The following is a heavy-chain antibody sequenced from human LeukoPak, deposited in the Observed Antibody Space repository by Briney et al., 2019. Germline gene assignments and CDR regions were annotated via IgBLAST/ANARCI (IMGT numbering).Heavy chain of an antibody. CDR2: IYYSGST. J-gene: IGHJ3*02. Sequence: SETLSLTCTVSGGSISSYYWSWIRQPPGKGLEWIGYIYYSGSTNYNPSLKSRVTISVDTSKNQFSLKLSSVTAADTAVYYCARDNGRYSDFWSGYPPGAFDIWGQGTMVTVSS. CDR3: ARDNGRYSDFWSGYPPGAFDI. V-gene: IGHV4-59*01. D-gene: IGHD3-3*01. CDR1: GGSISSYY.